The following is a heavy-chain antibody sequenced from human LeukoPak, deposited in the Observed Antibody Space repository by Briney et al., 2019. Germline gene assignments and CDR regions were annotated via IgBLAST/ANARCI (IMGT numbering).Heavy chain of an antibody. Sequence: GGSLRLSCAAAGLTFSSHAMSWVRQAPGKGLEWVSAISDTGGSTFYADSVKGRFTISRDNSKNTLYLQMNSLRAEDTAIYYCAKGRIQSYMAPEYWGQGTLVTVSS. J-gene: IGHJ4*02. CDR1: GLTFSSHA. CDR3: AKGRIQSYMAPEY. V-gene: IGHV3-23*01. D-gene: IGHD4-11*01. CDR2: ISDTGGST.